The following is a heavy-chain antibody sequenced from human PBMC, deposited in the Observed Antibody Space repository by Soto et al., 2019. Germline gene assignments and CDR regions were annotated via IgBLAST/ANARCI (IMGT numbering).Heavy chain of an antibody. CDR3: TRGHPSIYNY. D-gene: IGHD4-4*01. Sequence: EVQLVESGGGLVQPVGSLRLSCAASGFTFSNYWMSWVRQAPGKGLEWVANIKEDGCERYYVDSVKGRFTISRDNAKNSLYLQMTSLRPEDTAVYYCTRGHPSIYNYWGQGTLVTVSS. V-gene: IGHV3-7*01. CDR1: GFTFSNYW. CDR2: IKEDGCER. J-gene: IGHJ4*02.